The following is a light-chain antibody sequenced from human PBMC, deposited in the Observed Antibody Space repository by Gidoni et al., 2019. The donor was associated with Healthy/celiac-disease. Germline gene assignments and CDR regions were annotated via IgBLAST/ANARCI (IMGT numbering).Light chain of an antibody. CDR1: SSDVGGYNY. CDR3: SSYTSSSTLV. J-gene: IGLJ2*01. CDR2: EVS. Sequence: QPALTQPASVSGSPGQSITISCTGTSSDVGGYNYVSWYHQHPGKAPNLMLYEVSNRPSGFSNRFSGSTSSTTASLTISGLQAEDESDYYCSSYTSSSTLVFGGGTKLTVL. V-gene: IGLV2-14*01.